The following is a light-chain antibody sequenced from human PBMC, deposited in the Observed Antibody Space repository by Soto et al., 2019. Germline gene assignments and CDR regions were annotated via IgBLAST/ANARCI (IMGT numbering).Light chain of an antibody. CDR2: GVS. CDR3: QQDSSSLVYT. J-gene: IGKJ2*01. CDR1: QSLSSGY. V-gene: IGKV3-20*01. Sequence: EIVLTQSPGTLSLFPGEGATLSCRASQSLSSGYLAWYQQKPGQAPRLLIYGVSSRATGIPDRFSGSGSGTDFTLTISRLEPEYFEVYCCQQDSSSLVYTVGQGTKREIK.